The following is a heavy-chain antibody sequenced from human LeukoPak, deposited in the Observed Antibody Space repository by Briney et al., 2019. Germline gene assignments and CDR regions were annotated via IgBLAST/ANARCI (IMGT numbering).Heavy chain of an antibody. Sequence: GGSLRXSCAASGFTFSSYGMTWVRQAPGKGLEWVSGISGSGSSTYYADSVKGRFTISRDNSKNTLALQMNSLRAEDTALYYCXKXXGYCXGASCYAYYFASWGKGTTVTISS. CDR2: ISGSGSST. CDR1: GFTFSSYG. CDR3: XKXXGYCXGASCYAYYFAS. V-gene: IGHV3-23*01. D-gene: IGHD2-15*01. J-gene: IGHJ6*04.